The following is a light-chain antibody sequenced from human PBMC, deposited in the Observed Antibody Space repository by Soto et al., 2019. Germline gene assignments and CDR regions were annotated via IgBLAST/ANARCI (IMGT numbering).Light chain of an antibody. Sequence: QSALTQPPSVSGSRGQSVTISCTGTRSDVGTYNRVSWFQQPPGTAPKLLIYEVTNRPSGVPDRFSGSKSGNTASLTISGLQAEDEADYYCSSYASSSTVVFGGGTKLTGL. J-gene: IGLJ3*02. CDR1: RSDVGTYNR. CDR3: SSYASSSTVV. V-gene: IGLV2-18*02. CDR2: EVT.